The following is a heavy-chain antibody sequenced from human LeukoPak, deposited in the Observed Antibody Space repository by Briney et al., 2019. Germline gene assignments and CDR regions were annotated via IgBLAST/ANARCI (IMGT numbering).Heavy chain of an antibody. CDR1: GFTFSTSW. J-gene: IGHJ4*02. CDR2: IKQDGSDK. CDR3: AKVLRGYSYVPLADYFDY. D-gene: IGHD5-18*01. Sequence: PGGSLRLSCAASGFTFSTSWMTWVRQAPGKGLEWVANIKQDGSDKYYMDSVKGRFTISRDNAKNSLYLQMNSLRAEDTAVYYCAKVLRGYSYVPLADYFDYWGQGTLVTVSS. V-gene: IGHV3-7*03.